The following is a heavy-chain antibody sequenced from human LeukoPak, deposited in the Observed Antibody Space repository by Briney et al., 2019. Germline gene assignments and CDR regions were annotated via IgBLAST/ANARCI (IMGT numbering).Heavy chain of an antibody. CDR1: GFTFSTYW. D-gene: IGHD1-26*01. Sequence: GGSLRLSCAASGFTFSTYWMSWVRQAPGKGLEWVANINQDGSATNYVDSAKGRFIVSRDNAKNSVFLQMSSLRAEDTAVYYCAIAAGWEQAYWGQGTLVTISS. J-gene: IGHJ4*02. CDR3: AIAAGWEQAY. V-gene: IGHV3-7*01. CDR2: INQDGSAT.